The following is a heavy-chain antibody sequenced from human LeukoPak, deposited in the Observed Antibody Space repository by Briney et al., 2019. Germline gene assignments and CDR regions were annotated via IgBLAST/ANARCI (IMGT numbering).Heavy chain of an antibody. CDR2: IKQDGSER. V-gene: IGHV3-7*01. CDR1: GFTFSNYW. Sequence: GGSLRLSCAASGFTFSNYWMSWVRQAPGKGLEWVANIKQDGSERYYVDSVKGRFTISRDNAKNSLYLQMNSLRAEDTAVYYCARRYFDYWGQGTLVTVSS. J-gene: IGHJ4*02. CDR3: ARRYFDY.